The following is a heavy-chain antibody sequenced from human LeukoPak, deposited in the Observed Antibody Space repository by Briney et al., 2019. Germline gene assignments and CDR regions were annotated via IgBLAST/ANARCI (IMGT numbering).Heavy chain of an antibody. CDR1: GDSVSSNSAV. Sequence: SQTLSLTCATSGDSVSSNSAVWNWIRQSPSRGLEWLGRTYYRSQWFNEYVVSVKSRITINPDISKNQLSLQLSSVTPEDTAVYYCASIKRGIVGGSDAFDLWGQGTMVTVSS. CDR2: TYYRSQWFN. J-gene: IGHJ3*01. CDR3: ASIKRGIVGGSDAFDL. V-gene: IGHV6-1*01. D-gene: IGHD1-26*01.